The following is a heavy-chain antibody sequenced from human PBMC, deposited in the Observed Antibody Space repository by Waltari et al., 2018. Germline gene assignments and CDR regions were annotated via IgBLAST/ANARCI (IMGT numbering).Heavy chain of an antibody. V-gene: IGHV1-69*01. D-gene: IGHD4-17*01. CDR1: GGTFSSYA. CDR3: ASSVTTRFCEFDY. Sequence: QVQLVQSGAVVKMPGSSVTVSCKASGGTFSSYATSWVRQSLGQGLEWMGGIIPIFGTANYAQKFQGRVTITADESTSTAYMELNSLRSEDTAVYYCASSVTTRFCEFDYWGQGTLVTVSS. CDR2: IIPIFGTA. J-gene: IGHJ4*02.